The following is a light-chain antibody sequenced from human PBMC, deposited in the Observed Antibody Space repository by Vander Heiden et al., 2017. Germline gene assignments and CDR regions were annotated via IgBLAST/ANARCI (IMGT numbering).Light chain of an antibody. CDR2: SNN. Sequence: QSVLTHPPSPSGTPGQRVAISCSGSPSNLGRRAVDWYQQFAEAAPKLLIYSNNRRPAVVPDRFSGAKSGTSASLAISGHQSDDEADYYCAAGDHSLNGWVFGGGTRLTVL. CDR3: AAGDHSLNGWV. J-gene: IGLJ3*02. CDR1: PSNLGRRA. V-gene: IGLV1-44*01.